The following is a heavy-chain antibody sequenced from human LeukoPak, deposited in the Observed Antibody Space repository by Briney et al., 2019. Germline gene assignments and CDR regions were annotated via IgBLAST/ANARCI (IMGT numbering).Heavy chain of an antibody. CDR2: INHSGST. CDR3: ARQMTTVITWFDP. CDR1: GGSFSGYY. J-gene: IGHJ5*02. V-gene: IGHV4-34*01. Sequence: PSETLSLTCAVYGGSFSGYYWSWIRQPPGKGLGWIGEINHSGSTNYNPSLKSRVTISVDTSKNQFSLKLSSVTAADTAVYYCARQMTTVITWFDPWGQGTLVTVSS. D-gene: IGHD4-11*01.